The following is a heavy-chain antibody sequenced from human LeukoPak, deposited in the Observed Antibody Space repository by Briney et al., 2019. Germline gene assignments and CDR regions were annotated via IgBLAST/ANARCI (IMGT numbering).Heavy chain of an antibody. CDR2: IYYSGST. Sequence: PSETLSLTCTVSGGSISSYYWSWIRQPPGKGLEWIGYIYYSGSTNYNPSLKSRVTISVDTSKNQFSLKLSSVTAADTAVYYCARTVAWNNGVDYWGQGTLVTVSS. V-gene: IGHV4-59*08. D-gene: IGHD6-19*01. J-gene: IGHJ4*02. CDR3: ARTVAWNNGVDY. CDR1: GGSISSYY.